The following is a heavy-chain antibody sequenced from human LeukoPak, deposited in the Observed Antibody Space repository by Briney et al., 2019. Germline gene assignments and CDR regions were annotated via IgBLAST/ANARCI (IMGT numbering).Heavy chain of an antibody. J-gene: IGHJ4*02. D-gene: IGHD3-10*01. CDR3: AKDRGYGSGSYYNPISDY. V-gene: IGHV3-23*01. CDR1: GFTFSSYA. CDR2: ISGSGGST. Sequence: PGGSLRLSCAASGFTFSSYAMSWVRQAPGKGLEWVSAISGSGGSTYYADSVKGRFTISRDNSKNTLYLQMNSLRAEDTAVYYCAKDRGYGSGSYYNPISDYWGQGTLVTVSS.